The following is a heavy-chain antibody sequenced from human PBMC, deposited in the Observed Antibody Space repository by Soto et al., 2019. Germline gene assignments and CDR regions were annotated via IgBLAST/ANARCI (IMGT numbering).Heavy chain of an antibody. CDR3: ARDNPGAVTASVY. J-gene: IGHJ4*02. V-gene: IGHV1-69*08. CDR1: GGTFSSYT. Sequence: QVQLVQSGAEVKKPGSSVKVSCKASGGTFSSYTISWVRQAPGQGLEWMGRIIPILGIANYAQKFQGRVTITADKSTRTAYMELSSLRSEDTAVYYCARDNPGAVTASVYWGQGTLVTVSS. CDR2: IIPILGIA. D-gene: IGHD4-17*01.